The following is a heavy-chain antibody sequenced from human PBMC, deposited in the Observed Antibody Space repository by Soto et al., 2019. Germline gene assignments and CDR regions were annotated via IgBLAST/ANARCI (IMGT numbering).Heavy chain of an antibody. D-gene: IGHD3-3*01. CDR1: GFTFSSYA. CDR2: ISGSGGST. Sequence: EVQLLESGGGLVQPGGSLRLSCAASGFTFSSYAMSWVRQAPGKGLEWVSAISGSGGSTYYADSVKGRFTISRDNSKNTLYLQMNSLRAEDTAVYYCAKGKDFWSGNHYYGMDVWGQGTTVTVSS. V-gene: IGHV3-23*01. CDR3: AKGKDFWSGNHYYGMDV. J-gene: IGHJ6*02.